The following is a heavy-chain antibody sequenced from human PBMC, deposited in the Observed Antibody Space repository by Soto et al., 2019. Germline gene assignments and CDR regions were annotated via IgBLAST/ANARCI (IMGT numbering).Heavy chain of an antibody. CDR2: LYSGST. Sequence: CVTWPVSCVSSRRLNFCWGWLRKSPGKGLEWIGTLYSGSTFSSLSLKNRVTISVDTSKNQVSLKLRSVAAADTAIYYCATTRGMAVGGSFDYWGQGIQVNVSS. CDR3: ATTRGMAVGGSFDY. D-gene: IGHD6-19*01. J-gene: IGHJ4*02. V-gene: IGHV4-39*01. CDR1: CVSSRRLNFC.